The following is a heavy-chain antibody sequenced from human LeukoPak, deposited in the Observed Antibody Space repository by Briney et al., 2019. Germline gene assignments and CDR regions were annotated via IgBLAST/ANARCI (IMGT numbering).Heavy chain of an antibody. Sequence: GASVKLSCKTSGYTFTTYYMHWVRQAPGQGLEWMGIINPSGGSTSYAQRFQGRVTMTRDTSTSTVYMELSSLTSEDTAVYYCASHPRGYSGYLYWGQGTLVTVSS. CDR2: INPSGGST. D-gene: IGHD5-12*01. V-gene: IGHV1-46*01. J-gene: IGHJ4*02. CDR3: ASHPRGYSGYLY. CDR1: GYTFTTYY.